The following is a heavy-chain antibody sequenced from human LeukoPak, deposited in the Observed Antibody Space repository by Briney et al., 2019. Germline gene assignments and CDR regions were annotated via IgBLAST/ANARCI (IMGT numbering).Heavy chain of an antibody. Sequence: GRSLRLSCAASGFTFSSYGMHWVRQAPGKGLGWVAVIWYDGSNKYYADSVKGRFTISRDNSKNTLYLQMNSLRAEDTAVYYCARDTYYYDSSGYCCYFDYWGQGTLVTVSS. J-gene: IGHJ4*02. D-gene: IGHD3-22*01. CDR2: IWYDGSNK. CDR1: GFTFSSYG. CDR3: ARDTYYYDSSGYCCYFDY. V-gene: IGHV3-33*01.